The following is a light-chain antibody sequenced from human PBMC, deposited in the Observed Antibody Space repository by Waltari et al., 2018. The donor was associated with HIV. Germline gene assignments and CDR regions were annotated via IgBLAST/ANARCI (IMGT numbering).Light chain of an antibody. CDR1: QDIRDS. V-gene: IGKV1-33*01. CDR3: QQYDILFPKCT. CDR2: GAS. J-gene: IGKJ3*01. Sequence: DIQMTQSPSSLSASVGDRVTISCQASQDIRDSLNWYQQKPGKAPKLLIYGASKLEKGVPSRFSGSGSGTDFTFTISSLQPEDAATYYCQQYDILFPKCTFGPGTKVDIK.